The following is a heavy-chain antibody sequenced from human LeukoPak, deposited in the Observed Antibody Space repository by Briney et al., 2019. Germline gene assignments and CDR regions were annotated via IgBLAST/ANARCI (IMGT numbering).Heavy chain of an antibody. Sequence: GGSLRLSCAASGFTFSSYGMHWVRQAPGKGLEWVAVISYDGSNKYYADSVKGRFTISRDNSKNTLYLQMNSLRAEDTAVYYCAKQSGSYPLWGQETLVTVSS. J-gene: IGHJ4*02. CDR3: AKQSGSYPL. V-gene: IGHV3-30*18. D-gene: IGHD1-26*01. CDR1: GFTFSSYG. CDR2: ISYDGSNK.